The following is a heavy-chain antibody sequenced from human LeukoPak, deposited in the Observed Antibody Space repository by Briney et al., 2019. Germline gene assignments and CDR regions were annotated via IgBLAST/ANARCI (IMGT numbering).Heavy chain of an antibody. CDR2: INFDGSTT. D-gene: IGHD3-22*01. Sequence: GGALRLSCAASGFTFNTYWMHWVRQAPGRGLVWVSRINFDGSTTDYADSVKGRFTISRDNAKNTLYLQMNSLRAEDTALYYCARDLELVYYDSSGYDYWGRGTQVIVSS. V-gene: IGHV3-74*01. CDR1: GFTFNTYW. J-gene: IGHJ4*02. CDR3: ARDLELVYYDSSGYDY.